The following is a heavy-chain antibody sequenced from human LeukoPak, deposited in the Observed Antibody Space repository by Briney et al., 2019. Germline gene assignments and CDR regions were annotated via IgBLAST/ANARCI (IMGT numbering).Heavy chain of an antibody. CDR2: IYYSGST. Sequence: ASETLSLTCTVSGGSISSSSYYWGWIRQPPGKGLGWIGSIYYSGSTYYNPSLKSRVTISVDTSKNQFSLKLSSVTAADTAVYYCARLQSSGLVWSVYWGQGTLVTVSS. CDR3: ARLQSSGLVWSVY. V-gene: IGHV4-39*01. D-gene: IGHD2-21*01. CDR1: GGSISSSSYY. J-gene: IGHJ4*02.